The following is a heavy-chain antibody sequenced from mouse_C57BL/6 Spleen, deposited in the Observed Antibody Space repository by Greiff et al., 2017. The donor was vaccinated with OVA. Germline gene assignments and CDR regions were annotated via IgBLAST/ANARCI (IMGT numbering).Heavy chain of an antibody. CDR3: ARSGTVVAEDY. V-gene: IGHV1-26*01. Sequence: VQLQQSGPELVKPGASVKISCKASGYTFTDYYMNWVKQSHGKSLEWIGDINPNNGGTSYNQKFKGKATLTVDKSSSTAYMELRSLTSEDSAVYYCARSGTVVAEDYWGQGTTLTVSS. D-gene: IGHD1-1*01. CDR1: GYTFTDYY. J-gene: IGHJ2*01. CDR2: INPNNGGT.